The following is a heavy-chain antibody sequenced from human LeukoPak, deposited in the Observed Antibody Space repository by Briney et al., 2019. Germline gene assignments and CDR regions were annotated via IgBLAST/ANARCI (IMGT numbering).Heavy chain of an antibody. V-gene: IGHV3-48*01. CDR3: ARDGCSSTSCSFDY. CDR2: ISSSSSTI. Sequence: GGSLRLSCEASGFTFSSYSMNWVRQAPGKGLEWVSYISSSSSTIYYADSVKGRFTISRDNAKNSLYLQMNSLRAEDTAVYYCARDGCSSTSCSFDYWGQGTLVTVSS. D-gene: IGHD2-2*01. CDR1: GFTFSSYS. J-gene: IGHJ4*02.